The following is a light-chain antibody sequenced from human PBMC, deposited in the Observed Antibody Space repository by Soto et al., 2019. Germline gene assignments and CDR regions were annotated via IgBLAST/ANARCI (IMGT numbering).Light chain of an antibody. CDR2: AIS. V-gene: IGLV2-11*01. J-gene: IGLJ2*01. CDR1: SSDVGAYNH. Sequence: QSALTQPRSVSGSPGQSVTISCTGTSSDVGAYNHVSWYQQHPGKAPKLMIFAISERPPGVPDRFSGSKSGNTDSLTISGLQAEDEADYYCCSYAGSYTLAIFGGGTKLTVL. CDR3: CSYAGSYTLAI.